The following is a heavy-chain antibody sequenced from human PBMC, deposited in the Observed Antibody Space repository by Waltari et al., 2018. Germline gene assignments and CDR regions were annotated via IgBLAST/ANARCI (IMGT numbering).Heavy chain of an antibody. CDR2: IYVGDSI. Sequence: QVQLQESGPGLVKPSETLSITCNVSGDSMYEYYWSWIRQPAGKGLEWIGRIYVGDSINYNPSFRSRVTMSLDTSKKQFSLKLRSVTAADTAVYYCARDGHGRSWDLLPLDHWGQGSLVTVSS. V-gene: IGHV4-4*07. CDR3: ARDGHGRSWDLLPLDH. CDR1: GDSMYEYY. J-gene: IGHJ4*02. D-gene: IGHD1-26*01.